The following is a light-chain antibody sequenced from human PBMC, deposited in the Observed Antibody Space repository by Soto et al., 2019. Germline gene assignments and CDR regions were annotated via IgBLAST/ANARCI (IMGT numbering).Light chain of an antibody. V-gene: IGKV1-5*03. CDR1: QSIITS. J-gene: IGKJ1*01. CDR3: QQYNSYSRT. CDR2: KAS. Sequence: DIQMTHSPSTLSASLIDRVTIXRQSRQSIITSLAWYQQKPGKAPKLLIYKASSLQSGVPSRFSGSGSGTEFTLTISSLQPDDFATYYCQQYNSYSRTFGQGPEGE.